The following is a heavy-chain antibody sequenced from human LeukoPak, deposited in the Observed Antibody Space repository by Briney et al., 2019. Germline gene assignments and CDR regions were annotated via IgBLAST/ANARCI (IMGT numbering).Heavy chain of an antibody. CDR2: ISGSGGSK. J-gene: IGHJ4*02. CDR1: GFTFSSYA. CDR3: AKDLDTMVRGVAYYFDY. V-gene: IGHV3-23*01. Sequence: GGSLRLSCAASGFTFSSYAMSWVRQAPGKGLEWVSAISGSGGSKYYADSVKGRFTISRDNTKNTLYLQMNSLRAEDTAVYYSAKDLDTMVRGVAYYFDYWGQGTLVTVSS. D-gene: IGHD3-10*01.